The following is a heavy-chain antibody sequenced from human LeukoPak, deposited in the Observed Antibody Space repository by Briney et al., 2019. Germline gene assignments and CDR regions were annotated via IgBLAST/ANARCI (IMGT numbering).Heavy chain of an antibody. D-gene: IGHD2-15*01. CDR1: GGSISGHF. J-gene: IGHJ4*02. V-gene: IGHV4-59*08. CDR3: ARYYCPGGTCSHFDY. CDR2: LYYTGST. Sequence: SETLSLTCTVSGGSISGHFWSWIRQPPGKGLEWIGYLYYTGSTDCNPSLKSRVSISVDTSKNQFSLKLSSVTAADTAVYYCARYYCPGGTCSHFDYWGQGTLVTVPS.